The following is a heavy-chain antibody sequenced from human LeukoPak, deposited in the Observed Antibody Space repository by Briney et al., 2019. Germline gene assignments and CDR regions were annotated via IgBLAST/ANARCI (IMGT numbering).Heavy chain of an antibody. CDR2: IYYSGSI. CDR1: GGSISSGGYY. V-gene: IGHV4-31*03. Sequence: SQTLSLTCTVSGGSISSGGYYWSWIRQHPGKGLEWIGYIYYSGSIYYNPSLKSRVTISVDTSKNQFSLKLSSVTAADTAVYYCARLRPRYSSWSYFDYWGQGTLVTVSS. J-gene: IGHJ4*02. D-gene: IGHD6-6*01. CDR3: ARLRPRYSSWSYFDY.